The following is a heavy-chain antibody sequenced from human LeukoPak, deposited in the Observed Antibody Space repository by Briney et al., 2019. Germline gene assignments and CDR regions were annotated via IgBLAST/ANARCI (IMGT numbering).Heavy chain of an antibody. J-gene: IGHJ5*02. V-gene: IGHV4-59*01. CDR1: GGSISSYY. D-gene: IGHD1-26*01. CDR2: IYYSGST. CDR3: AREIVGAINWFDP. Sequence: SETLSLTCTVSGGSISSYYWSWIRQPPGKGLEWIRYIYYSGSTNYNPSLKSRVTISVDTSKNQFSLKLSSVTAADTAVYYCAREIVGAINWFDPWGQGTLVTVSS.